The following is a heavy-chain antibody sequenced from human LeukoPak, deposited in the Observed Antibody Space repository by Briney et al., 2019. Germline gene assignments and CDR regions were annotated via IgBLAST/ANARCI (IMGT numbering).Heavy chain of an antibody. Sequence: GGSLRLSCGASDCTFSNYCMHWVRQAPGKGLEGVAVTSFDGSSKYYADSVKGRFTISSENSKNTLYLQMTSIRAETTAVYYSAQERGFSSASGSSVLEYWGQGPLVTAYS. CDR3: AQERGFSSASGSSVLEY. J-gene: IGHJ4*02. V-gene: IGHV3-30*18. CDR2: TSFDGSSK. CDR1: DCTFSNYC. D-gene: IGHD3-10*01.